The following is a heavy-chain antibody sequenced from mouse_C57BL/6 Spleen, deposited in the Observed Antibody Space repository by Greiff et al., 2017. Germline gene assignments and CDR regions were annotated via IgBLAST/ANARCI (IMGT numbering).Heavy chain of an antibody. J-gene: IGHJ4*01. V-gene: IGHV2-6-1*01. CDR3: ARHARYGYGLYYAMDY. CDR2: IWSDGST. Sequence: VQLVESGPGLVAPSQRLSITCTVSGFSLTSYGVHWVRQPPGKGLEWLVVIWSDGSTTYNSALKSRLSISKDNSKSQVFLKMNSLQTDDTAMYYCARHARYGYGLYYAMDYWGQGTSATVSS. CDR1: GFSLTSYG. D-gene: IGHD2-2*01.